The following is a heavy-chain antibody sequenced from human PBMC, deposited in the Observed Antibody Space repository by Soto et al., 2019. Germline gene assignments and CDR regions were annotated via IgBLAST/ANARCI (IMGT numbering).Heavy chain of an antibody. D-gene: IGHD3-22*01. J-gene: IGHJ4*02. CDR2: INSDGSST. Sequence: GESLKISCAASGFTFSSYWMHWVRQAPGKGLVWVSRINSDGSSTSYADSVKGRFTISRDNAKNTLYLQMNSLRAEDTAVYYCARVDYDRVYWGQGTLVTVSS. V-gene: IGHV3-74*01. CDR3: ARVDYDRVY. CDR1: GFTFSSYW.